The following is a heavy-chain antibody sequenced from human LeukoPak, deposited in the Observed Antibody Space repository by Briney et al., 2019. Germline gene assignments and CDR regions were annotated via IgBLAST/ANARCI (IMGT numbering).Heavy chain of an antibody. D-gene: IGHD4-17*01. J-gene: IGHJ4*02. CDR1: GFTFGDYA. CDR3: TADYGAKSDFDY. Sequence: GGSLRLSCTASGFTFGDYAMSWVRQAPGKGLEWVGFIRSKTYGGTTEYAASVKGRFTISRDDSKSIAYLQMNSLKTEDTAVYYCTADYGAKSDFDYWGQGTLVTVSS. CDR2: IRSKTYGGTT. V-gene: IGHV3-49*04.